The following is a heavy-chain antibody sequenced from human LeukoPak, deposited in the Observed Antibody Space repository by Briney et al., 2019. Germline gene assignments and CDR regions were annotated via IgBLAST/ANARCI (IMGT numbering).Heavy chain of an antibody. V-gene: IGHV4-39*07. CDR1: GGSISSSSYY. CDR3: AREYSSSWLFYLDY. D-gene: IGHD6-13*01. J-gene: IGHJ4*02. Sequence: SSETLSLTCTVSGGSISSSSYYWGWIRQPPGKGLEWIGSIYYSGSTYYNPSLKSRVTISVDTSKNQFSLKLSSVTAADTAAYYCAREYSSSWLFYLDYWGQGTLVTVSS. CDR2: IYYSGST.